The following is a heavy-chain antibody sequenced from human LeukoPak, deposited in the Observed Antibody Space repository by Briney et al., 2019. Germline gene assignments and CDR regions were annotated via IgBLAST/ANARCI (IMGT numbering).Heavy chain of an antibody. CDR2: ISSRSSYI. CDR3: ARDLGDIVLQPPSIHFDL. D-gene: IGHD2-8*01. CDR1: GGSISSSS. J-gene: IGHJ2*01. V-gene: IGHV3-21*06. Sequence: PSETPSLTCTVSGGSISSSSYYWGWIRQPPGKGLEWVASISSRSSYISYGDSVKGRFTVSRDNAKNSLFLQLNSVRAEDTAVYFCARDLGDIVLQPPSIHFDLWGRGTLVTVSS.